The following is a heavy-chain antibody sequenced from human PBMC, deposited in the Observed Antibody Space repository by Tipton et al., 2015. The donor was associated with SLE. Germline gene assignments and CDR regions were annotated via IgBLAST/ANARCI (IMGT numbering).Heavy chain of an antibody. Sequence: LRLSCTVSGGSISSSSYYWGWIRQPPGKGLEWIGYVYYSGSTNYNPSLKSRVTISIDTSKNQFSLKLSSVTAADTAVYYCARFRDEYYYYAVDVWGQGTTVTVSS. CDR2: VYYSGST. V-gene: IGHV4-61*05. J-gene: IGHJ6*02. CDR3: ARFRDEYYYYAVDV. CDR1: GGSISSSSYY.